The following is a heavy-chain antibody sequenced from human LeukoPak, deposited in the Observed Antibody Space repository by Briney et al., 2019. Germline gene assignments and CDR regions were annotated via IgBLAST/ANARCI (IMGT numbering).Heavy chain of an antibody. J-gene: IGHJ5*02. V-gene: IGHV3-23*01. Sequence: GGSLRLSCAASGFTFSSYAMSWVRQAPGKGLEWVSAISGSGGSTYYADSVKGRFTISRDNSKNTLYLQMNSLRAEDTAVYYCAKTGEMVRGVITGFDPWGQGTLVTVSS. D-gene: IGHD3-10*01. CDR1: GFTFSSYA. CDR2: ISGSGGST. CDR3: AKTGEMVRGVITGFDP.